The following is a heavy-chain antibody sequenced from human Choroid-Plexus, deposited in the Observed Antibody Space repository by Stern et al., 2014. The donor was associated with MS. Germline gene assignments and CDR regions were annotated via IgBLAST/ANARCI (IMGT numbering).Heavy chain of an antibody. Sequence: VQLVESGGGVAQPGRPLILSCAASGFTFSNFGMHWVRQAPGKGLEWVALISYDGSDKYYADSVKGRFTIFRDNSKNSLYMHMNSLRAEDPAVYYCAKDRQWSTYFSDYWGQGSLVTVSS. V-gene: IGHV3-30*18. J-gene: IGHJ4*02. CDR3: AKDRQWSTYFSDY. D-gene: IGHD2-15*01. CDR2: ISYDGSDK. CDR1: GFTFSNFG.